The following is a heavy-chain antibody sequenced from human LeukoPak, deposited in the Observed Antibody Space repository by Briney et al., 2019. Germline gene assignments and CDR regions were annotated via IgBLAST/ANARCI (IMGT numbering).Heavy chain of an antibody. CDR1: GYTFTGYY. CDR2: IIPIFGTA. J-gene: IGHJ3*02. V-gene: IGHV1-69*06. D-gene: IGHD6-19*01. CDR3: ARGIAVAGTKAVAFDI. Sequence: SVKVSCKASGYTFTGYYMHWVRQAPGQGLEWMGGIIPIFGTANYAQKFQGRVTITADKSTSTAYMELSSLRSEDTAVYYCARGIAVAGTKAVAFDIWGQGTMVTVSS.